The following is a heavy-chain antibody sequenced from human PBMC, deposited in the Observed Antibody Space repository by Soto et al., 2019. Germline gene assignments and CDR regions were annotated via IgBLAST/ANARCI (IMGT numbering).Heavy chain of an antibody. CDR1: GFTFKDFA. CDR3: VKEYRWDDKPFDY. D-gene: IGHD1-1*01. CDR2: IGWSGTSI. V-gene: IGHV3-9*01. Sequence: SLKISCAASGFTFKDFAMHWVRQAPGKGLEWVSGIGWSGTSIGYADSVEGRFTISRDNAKNSLYLQMNSLRVEDTALYFCVKEYRWDDKPFDYWGQGTLVTVSS. J-gene: IGHJ4*02.